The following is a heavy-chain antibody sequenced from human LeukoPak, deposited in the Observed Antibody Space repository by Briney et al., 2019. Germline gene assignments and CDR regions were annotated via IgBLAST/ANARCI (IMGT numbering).Heavy chain of an antibody. D-gene: IGHD5-12*01. V-gene: IGHV3-33*01. Sequence: PGKSLRLSCAASGFTFSSYGMHWVRQAPGKGLEWVAVIWYDGSNKYYADSVNGRFTISRDNSKNTLYLQMTSLRAEDTAVYYCARDPRYSGYDFSYFDYWGQGTLVTVSS. J-gene: IGHJ4*02. CDR2: IWYDGSNK. CDR1: GFTFSSYG. CDR3: ARDPRYSGYDFSYFDY.